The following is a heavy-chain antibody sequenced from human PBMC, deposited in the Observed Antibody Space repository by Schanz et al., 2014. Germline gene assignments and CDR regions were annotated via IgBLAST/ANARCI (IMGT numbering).Heavy chain of an antibody. CDR1: GRTFSSYA. Sequence: QVQLVQSGAEVKKPGSSVKVSCKASGRTFSSYAFSWVRQAPGQGLEWMGRIIPILGMENYAQKFQGRVTIAADISTSAAYMDLSSLRSDDTAVYYCARDIQYHYDTSGPVGAFDIWGQGTVVTVSS. CDR2: IIPILGME. J-gene: IGHJ3*02. CDR3: ARDIQYHYDTSGPVGAFDI. V-gene: IGHV1-69*04. D-gene: IGHD3-22*01.